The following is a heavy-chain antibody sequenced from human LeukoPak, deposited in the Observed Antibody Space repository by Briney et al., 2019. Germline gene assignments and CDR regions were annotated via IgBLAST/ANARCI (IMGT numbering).Heavy chain of an antibody. CDR1: GGSISSSSYY. CDR2: IYYSGST. CDR3: ARWGLNCSSTSCYVFDY. D-gene: IGHD2-2*01. J-gene: IGHJ4*02. Sequence: SETLSLTCTVSGGSISSSSYYWGWIRQPPGKGLEWIGSIYYSGSTYYNPSLKSRVTISVDTSKNQFSLKLSSATAADTAVYYCARWGLNCSSTSCYVFDYWGQGTLVTVSS. V-gene: IGHV4-39*01.